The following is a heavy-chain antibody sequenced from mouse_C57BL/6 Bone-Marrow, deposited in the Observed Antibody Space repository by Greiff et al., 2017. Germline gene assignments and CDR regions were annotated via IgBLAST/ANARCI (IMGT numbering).Heavy chain of an antibody. J-gene: IGHJ2*01. CDR3: TKGLRSYYFDY. D-gene: IGHD3-2*02. Sequence: VHLVESGAELVRPGASVTLSCKASGYTFTDYEMHWVKQTPVHGLEWIGAIDPETGGTAYNQKFKGKAILTADKSSSTAYMELRSLTSEDSAVYYCTKGLRSYYFDYWGQGTALTVSS. CDR2: IDPETGGT. V-gene: IGHV1-15*01. CDR1: GYTFTDYE.